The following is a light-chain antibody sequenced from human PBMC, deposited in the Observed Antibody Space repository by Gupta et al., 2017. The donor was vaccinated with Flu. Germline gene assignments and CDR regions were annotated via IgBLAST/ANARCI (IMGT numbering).Light chain of an antibody. CDR2: EVN. CDR1: NDIGNNNY. CDR3: FSYLTMSTLGV. Sequence: NDIGNNNYVSWYQQHPGKAPKLMLYEVNNRPSGVSNRFSGSKSGNTASLTISGLQAEDEADYFCFSYLTMSTLGVFGGGTKLTVL. J-gene: IGLJ2*01. V-gene: IGLV2-14*01.